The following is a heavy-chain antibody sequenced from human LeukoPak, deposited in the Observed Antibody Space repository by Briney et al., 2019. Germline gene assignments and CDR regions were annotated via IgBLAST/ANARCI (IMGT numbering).Heavy chain of an antibody. CDR3: TKACDYGDYADY. J-gene: IGHJ4*02. Sequence: GGYLTRSCAAPGFTFSNAWMSWVRQAPGKGLEWVGRIKSKTDGGTTDYAAPVKGRFTISIDDSKNTLYLQMNSLKTEDTAVYYCTKACDYGDYADYWGQGTLVTVSS. D-gene: IGHD4-17*01. CDR2: IKSKTDGGTT. V-gene: IGHV3-15*01. CDR1: GFTFSNAW.